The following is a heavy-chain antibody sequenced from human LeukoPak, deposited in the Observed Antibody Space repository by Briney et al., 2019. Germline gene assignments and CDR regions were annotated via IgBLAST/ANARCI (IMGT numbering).Heavy chain of an antibody. CDR1: GFTFSDYY. V-gene: IGHV3-23*01. J-gene: IGHJ4*02. D-gene: IGHD2-2*01. CDR3: AKPPGGSYHLYYFDY. Sequence: PGGSLRLSCAASGFTFSDYYMSWVRQAPGKGLEWVSGISGSGGNTYYADSVKGRFTISRDNSKNTLYLQMNSLRAEDTAVYYCAKPPGGSYHLYYFDYWGQGTLVTVSS. CDR2: ISGSGGNT.